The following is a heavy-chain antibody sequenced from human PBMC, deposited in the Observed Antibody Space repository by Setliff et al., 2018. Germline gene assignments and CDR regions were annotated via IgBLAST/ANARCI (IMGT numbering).Heavy chain of an antibody. V-gene: IGHV4-39*07. CDR2: INHSGST. D-gene: IGHD3-3*01. Sequence: SETLSLTCAVSGGSISSSYYYWSWIRQPPGKGLEWIGEINHSGSTNYNPSLKSRVTISVDTSKKQFSLKLSSVTAADTAVYYCARAAGSRKYNFWSGYQPWGQGTLVTVSS. J-gene: IGHJ4*02. CDR3: ARAAGSRKYNFWSGYQP. CDR1: GGSISSSYYY.